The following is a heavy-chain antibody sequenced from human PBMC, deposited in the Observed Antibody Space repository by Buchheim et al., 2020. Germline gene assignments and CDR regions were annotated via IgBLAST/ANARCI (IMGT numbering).Heavy chain of an antibody. D-gene: IGHD6-13*01. CDR3: GGVSYFDY. CDR1: GFTFSSYE. J-gene: IGHJ4*02. Sequence: EVQLVESGGGLVQPGGSLRLSCAASGFTFSSYEMNWVRQAPGTGLEWVSYITSGGTTIYYAGSVTGRLTILRDNATNSMYPQMNSLRAEDTAIYYCGGVSYFDYWGQGTL. CDR2: ITSGGTTI. V-gene: IGHV3-48*03.